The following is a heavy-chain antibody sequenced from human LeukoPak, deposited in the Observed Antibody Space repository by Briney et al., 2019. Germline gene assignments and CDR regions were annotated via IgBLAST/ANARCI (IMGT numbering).Heavy chain of an antibody. J-gene: IGHJ2*01. V-gene: IGHV1-2*04. CDR2: FNPNSGGT. CDR1: GYTFTGYY. Sequence: PSASVKVSCKASGYTFTGYYMHWVRQAPGQGLEWMGWFNPNSGGTNYAQKFQGWVTMTRDTSISTAYMELSRLRSDDTAVYYCARGGFNGAAAAPGYFDLWGRGTLATVSS. D-gene: IGHD6-13*01. CDR3: ARGGFNGAAAAPGYFDL.